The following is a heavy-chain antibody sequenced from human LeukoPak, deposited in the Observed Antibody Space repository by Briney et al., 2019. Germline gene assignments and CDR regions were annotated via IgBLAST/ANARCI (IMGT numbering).Heavy chain of an antibody. V-gene: IGHV4-61*01. CDR1: GGSVSSGSYY. J-gene: IGHJ4*02. CDR3: ARVEAEYSSSYYFDY. CDR2: IYYSGST. Sequence: RSSQTLSLTCTVSGGSVSSGSYYWSWIRQPPGKGLEWIGYIYYSGSTNYNPSLKSRVTISVDTSKNQFSLKLSSVTAADTAVYYCARVEAEYSSSYYFDYWGQGTLVTVSS. D-gene: IGHD6-6*01.